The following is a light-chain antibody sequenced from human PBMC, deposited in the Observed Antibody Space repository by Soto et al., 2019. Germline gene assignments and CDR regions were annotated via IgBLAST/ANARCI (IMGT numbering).Light chain of an antibody. CDR3: QQSFSILLIT. Sequence: DIQMTQSPSSLSASIGDGVTITCRASQSINTYLNWYQQKPGKAPKLLVSDASNLQSGVPSRFSGSGSGTDFTLTISSLQPEDFATYYCQQSFSILLITFGQGTRLEIK. V-gene: IGKV1-39*01. J-gene: IGKJ5*01. CDR2: DAS. CDR1: QSINTY.